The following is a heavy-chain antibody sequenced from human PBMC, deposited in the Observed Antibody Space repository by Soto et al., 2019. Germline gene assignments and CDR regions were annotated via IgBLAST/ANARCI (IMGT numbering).Heavy chain of an antibody. CDR1: GGSISRGFYY. CDR3: AKPSGSYPYYFDY. CDR2: IYYSGGT. D-gene: IGHD1-26*01. J-gene: IGHJ4*02. Sequence: SETLSLTCTVSGGSISRGFYYWGWIRQPPGKGLEWIGSIYYSGGTYYNPSLKSRVTISVDTSKNQFSLKLSSVTAADTAVYYCAKPSGSYPYYFDYWGQGTLVTVSS. V-gene: IGHV4-39*01.